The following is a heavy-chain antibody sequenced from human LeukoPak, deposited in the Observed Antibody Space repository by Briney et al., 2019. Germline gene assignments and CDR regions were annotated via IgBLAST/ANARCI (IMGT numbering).Heavy chain of an antibody. Sequence: PSETLSLTCTVSGGSISSYYWSWIRQPAGKGLEWIGRIYTSGSTNYNPSLKSRVTMSVDASKNQFSLKLSSVTAADTAVYYCARDLGGQYCGGDCYSLDYWGQGTLVTVSS. CDR3: ARDLGGQYCGGDCYSLDY. J-gene: IGHJ4*02. V-gene: IGHV4-4*07. CDR2: IYTSGST. D-gene: IGHD2-21*02. CDR1: GGSISSYY.